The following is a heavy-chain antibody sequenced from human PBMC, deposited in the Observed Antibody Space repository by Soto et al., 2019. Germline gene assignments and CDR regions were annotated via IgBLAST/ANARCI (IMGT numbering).Heavy chain of an antibody. D-gene: IGHD3-10*01. CDR2: LHSGGDT. Sequence: EVQLVESGGGLVQPGGSLRLSCVASGIPVSSNYMTWVRQAPGKGLEWVSVLHSGGDTYYANSVKGRFTISRHDSTNKLFIQMNSLTAEDTAVYYCARDGPYYYASRMDVWGQGTTVTVSS. CDR1: GIPVSSNY. CDR3: ARDGPYYYASRMDV. J-gene: IGHJ6*02. V-gene: IGHV3-53*04.